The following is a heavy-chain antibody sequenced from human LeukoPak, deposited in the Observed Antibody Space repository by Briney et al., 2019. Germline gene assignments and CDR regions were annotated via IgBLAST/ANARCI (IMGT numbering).Heavy chain of an antibody. CDR3: TKTIDGYLLGYFGH. CDR2: INHSGST. D-gene: IGHD3-22*01. V-gene: IGHV4-34*01. CDR1: GWSFSGYY. Sequence: SGSLSLTCAVYGWSFSGYYWSWIRQPPGKGLEWIGVINHSGSTNYNPSPKSRVTISVDTTKNTFSLKLSTVTAADTAVYYCTKTIDGYLLGYFGHWGQGTLVTV. J-gene: IGHJ4*02.